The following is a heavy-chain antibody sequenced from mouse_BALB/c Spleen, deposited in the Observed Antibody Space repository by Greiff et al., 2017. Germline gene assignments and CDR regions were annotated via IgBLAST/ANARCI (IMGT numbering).Heavy chain of an antibody. CDR3: TRETTATYFDV. J-gene: IGHJ1*01. CDR1: GFTFSNYW. CDR2: IRLKSNNYAT. Sequence: EVQGVESGGGLVQPGGSMKLSCVASGFTFSNYWMNWVRQSPEKGLEWVAEIRLKSNNYATHYAESVKGRFTISRDDSKSSVYLQMNNLRAEDTGIYYCTRETTATYFDVWGAGTTVTVSS. D-gene: IGHD1-2*01. V-gene: IGHV6-6*02.